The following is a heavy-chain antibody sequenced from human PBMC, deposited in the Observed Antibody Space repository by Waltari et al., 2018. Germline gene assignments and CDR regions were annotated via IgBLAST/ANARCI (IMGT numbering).Heavy chain of an antibody. Sequence: QVQLHQGGARQLTPSETLSLPCAVSGASFLGYFWSWFRQSPGKGLEWLGAIHHSGSTNYNPALASRVSLSVDTTKKQFSLRLTSVTAADAAVYYCARYGEVPPNYFFDYWGRGTLVTVSS. J-gene: IGHJ4*01. D-gene: IGHD2-21*01. V-gene: IGHV4-34*01. CDR2: IHHSGST. CDR3: ARYGEVPPNYFFDY. CDR1: GASFLGYF.